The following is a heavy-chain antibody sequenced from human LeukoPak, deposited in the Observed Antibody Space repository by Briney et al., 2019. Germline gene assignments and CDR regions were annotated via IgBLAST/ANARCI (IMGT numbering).Heavy chain of an antibody. Sequence: SETLSLTCAVYGGSFSGYYWSWIRQPPGKGLEWIGNIYNTDNTNYNPSLKSRVTISVDTSKNQFSLKLSSVAAADTAVYYCARRSGSYFDYWGQGTLVTVSS. CDR1: GGSFSGYY. D-gene: IGHD1-26*01. CDR3: ARRSGSYFDY. J-gene: IGHJ4*02. CDR2: IYNTDNT. V-gene: IGHV4-34*01.